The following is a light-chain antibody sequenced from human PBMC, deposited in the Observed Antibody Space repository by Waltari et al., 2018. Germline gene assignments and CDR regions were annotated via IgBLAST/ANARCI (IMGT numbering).Light chain of an antibody. CDR3: QQYNSWPPYT. Sequence: EIVMTQSPATLSVSPGERATLSCRASQGVSSNLAWYQQKPGQAPRLLIYGASYRATGIPGRFSGSGSGTDFTLTISSLQSEDFAVYYCQQYNSWPPYTFGQGTKLQIK. CDR2: GAS. V-gene: IGKV3-15*01. J-gene: IGKJ2*01. CDR1: QGVSSN.